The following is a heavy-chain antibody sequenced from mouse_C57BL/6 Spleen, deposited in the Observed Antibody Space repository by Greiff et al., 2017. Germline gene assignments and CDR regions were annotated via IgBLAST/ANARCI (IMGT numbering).Heavy chain of an antibody. V-gene: IGHV1-26*01. D-gene: IGHD4-1*02. CDR1: GYTFTDYY. Sequence: EVQLQQSGPELVKPGASVKISCKASGYTFTDYYMNWVKQSHGKSLEWIGDINPNNGGTSYNQKFKGKATLTVDKSSSTAYMELRSLTSEDSAVYYCARWPTGTGYFDVWGTGTTVTVSS. CDR3: ARWPTGTGYFDV. J-gene: IGHJ1*03. CDR2: INPNNGGT.